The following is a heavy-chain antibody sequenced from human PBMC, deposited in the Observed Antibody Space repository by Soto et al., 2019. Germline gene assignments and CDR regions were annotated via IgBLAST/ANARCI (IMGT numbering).Heavy chain of an antibody. CDR3: ARNGYSSGWYEIDY. Sequence: AASVKVSCKASGGTFSSYAISWVRQAPGQGLEWMGGIIPIFGTANYAQKFQGRVTITADESTSTAYMELSSLRSEDTAVYYCARNGYSSGWYEIDYWGQGTLVTVSS. CDR2: IIPIFGTA. CDR1: GGTFSSYA. J-gene: IGHJ4*02. V-gene: IGHV1-69*13. D-gene: IGHD6-19*01.